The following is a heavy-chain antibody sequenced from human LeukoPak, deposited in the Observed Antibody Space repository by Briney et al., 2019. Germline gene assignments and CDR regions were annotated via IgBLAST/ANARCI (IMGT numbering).Heavy chain of an antibody. J-gene: IGHJ5*01. Sequence: SESLSLTCTVSGGSISGYYWTWIRQLPGKGLEWIGYIYNSGITNYNPSLKSRVTVSVDTSKNQFSLRLTSVTAADTAVYYCARSVPSLDYLFDSWGHGTLVTVSS. D-gene: IGHD4-11*01. CDR3: ARSVPSLDYLFDS. CDR2: IYNSGIT. CDR1: GGSISGYY. V-gene: IGHV4-59*08.